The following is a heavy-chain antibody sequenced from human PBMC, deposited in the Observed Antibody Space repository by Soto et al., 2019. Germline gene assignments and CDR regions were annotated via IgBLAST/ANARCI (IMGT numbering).Heavy chain of an antibody. Sequence: GASVKVSCKASGGTFSSYTISWVRQAPGQGLEWMGRIIPILGIANYAQKFQGRVTITADKSTSTAYMELSSLRSEDTAVYYCARWGRGYCTNGVCRNWFDPGGQGTLVTVSS. CDR2: IIPILGIA. CDR1: GGTFSSYT. CDR3: ARWGRGYCTNGVCRNWFDP. J-gene: IGHJ5*02. D-gene: IGHD2-8*01. V-gene: IGHV1-69*02.